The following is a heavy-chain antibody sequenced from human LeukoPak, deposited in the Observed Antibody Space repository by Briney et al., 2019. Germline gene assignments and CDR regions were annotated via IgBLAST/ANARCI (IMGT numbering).Heavy chain of an antibody. D-gene: IGHD3-10*01. CDR1: GGSISNTNW. J-gene: IGHJ5*02. CDR3: ARTSRINMVLDP. V-gene: IGHV4-4*02. CDR2: IYHSGST. Sequence: PSGTLSLTCGVSGGSISNTNWWTWVRQPPGKGLEWIGEIYHSGSTNYNPSLKSRVTISVDRSKNQFSLKLSSVTAADTAVYYCARTSRINMVLDPWGQGTLVTVSS.